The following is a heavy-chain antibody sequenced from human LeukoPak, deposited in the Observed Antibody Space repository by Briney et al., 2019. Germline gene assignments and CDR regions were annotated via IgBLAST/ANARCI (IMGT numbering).Heavy chain of an antibody. V-gene: IGHV3-48*01. D-gene: IGHD6-25*01. CDR2: ISSGGSPI. CDR3: ARTAAY. Sequence: GGSLRLSCAASGFTFSSSSMNWVRQAPGKGLEWLSYISSGGSPIYYADSVKGRFTISRDNANNLLYLQMNGLRADDTAVYYCARTAAYWGQGTLVTVSS. J-gene: IGHJ4*02. CDR1: GFTFSSSS.